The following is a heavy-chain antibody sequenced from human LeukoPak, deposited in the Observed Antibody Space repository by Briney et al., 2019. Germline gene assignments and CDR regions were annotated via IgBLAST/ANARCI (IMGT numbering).Heavy chain of an antibody. D-gene: IGHD6-13*01. CDR2: IKQDGSEK. CDR1: GFTFSSYW. Sequence: GGSLRLSCAASGFTFSSYWMSWVRQAPGKGLEWVANIKQDGSEKYYVDSVKGRFTISRDNAKNSLYLQMNSLRAEDTAVYYCARVSWYSSSYPDYWGQGTLVTVSS. CDR3: ARVSWYSSSYPDY. V-gene: IGHV3-7*01. J-gene: IGHJ4*02.